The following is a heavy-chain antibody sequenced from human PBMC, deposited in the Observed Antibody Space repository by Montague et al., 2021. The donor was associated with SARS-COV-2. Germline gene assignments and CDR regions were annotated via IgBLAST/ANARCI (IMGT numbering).Heavy chain of an antibody. Sequence: RAISGDSVSSNSATWNWVRQSPSRGLEWLGRTYYRSKWYNDCAVSVRGRVTINPDTSKNQFSLQLNSVTPEDTAIYYCTSGREGNYNVMDVWGQGTTVTVSS. J-gene: IGHJ6*02. CDR2: TYYRSKWYN. CDR3: TSGREGNYNVMDV. D-gene: IGHD1-1*01. CDR1: GDSVSSNSAT. V-gene: IGHV6-1*01.